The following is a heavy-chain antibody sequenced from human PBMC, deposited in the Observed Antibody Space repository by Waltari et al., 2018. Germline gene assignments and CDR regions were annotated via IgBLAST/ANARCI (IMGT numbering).Heavy chain of an antibody. CDR2: INSDGSSR. D-gene: IGHD3-3*01. CDR3: AKDVAMGKSGFALDY. Sequence: DVEVVQSGGGLVQPGGSLRLSCAASGFTFRLTLLHWVRQVPGKGLVWVERINSDGSSRSYTDSVKGRFTISRDNSKNTVYLQMDALRVEDTAVYYCAKDVAMGKSGFALDYWGQGALVTVSS. CDR1: GFTFRLTL. V-gene: IGHV3-74*01. J-gene: IGHJ4*02.